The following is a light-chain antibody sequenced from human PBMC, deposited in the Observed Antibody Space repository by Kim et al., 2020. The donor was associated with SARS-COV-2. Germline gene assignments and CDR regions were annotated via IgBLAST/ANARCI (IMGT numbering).Light chain of an antibody. J-gene: IGLJ3*02. V-gene: IGLV3-21*04. CDR1: NIRSKS. Sequence: PGKTARITCGGNNIRSKSVHWYQQKPGQAPVLVIYYDSDRPSGIPERFSGSNSGNTATLTISRVEAGDEADYYCQVWDSSSDHPWVFGGGTQLTVL. CDR3: QVWDSSSDHPWV. CDR2: YDS.